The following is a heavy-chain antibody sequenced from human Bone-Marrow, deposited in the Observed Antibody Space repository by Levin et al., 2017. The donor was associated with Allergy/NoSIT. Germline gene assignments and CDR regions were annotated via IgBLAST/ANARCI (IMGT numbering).Heavy chain of an antibody. CDR1: EFTVSKIY. J-gene: IGHJ3*02. D-gene: IGHD6-19*01. V-gene: IGHV3-66*01. CDR2: IYKDDGT. Sequence: GESLKISCAISEFTVSKIYMSWVRQAPGKGLEWVSVIYKDDGTNYAESVKGRFTISRDESKNTLHLQMNSLRVEDTAVYYCATSRRQWGPDAFDIWGQGIMVTVSS. CDR3: ATSRRQWGPDAFDI.